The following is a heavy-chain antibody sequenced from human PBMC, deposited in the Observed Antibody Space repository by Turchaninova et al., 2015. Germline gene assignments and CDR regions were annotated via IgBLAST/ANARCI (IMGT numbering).Heavy chain of an antibody. V-gene: IGHV3-49*04. CDR2: IRSKALGGTT. J-gene: IGHJ6*03. Sequence: PGRSLRLSCTAPGFTFGDYAMSWVRQAPGKGLEWVGFIRSKALGGTTEYDASVKGRFTISRDDTKSIAYLQMNSLKTEDTAVYYCTIGYDYSLTLYYYYYYMDVWGKGTTVTVSS. CDR3: TIGYDYSLTLYYYYYYMDV. CDR1: GFTFGDYA. D-gene: IGHD4-11*01.